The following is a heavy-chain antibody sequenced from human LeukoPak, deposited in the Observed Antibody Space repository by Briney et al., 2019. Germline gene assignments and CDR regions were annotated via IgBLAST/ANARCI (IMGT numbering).Heavy chain of an antibody. CDR3: ARASRHGYDY. CDR1: GGSISSYY. CDR2: IGHDSSDI. J-gene: IGHJ4*02. Sequence: ETLSLTCTVSGGSISSYYWNWIRQPPGKGLEWVSYIGHDSSDIFYVDSVKGRFTMSRDNAKNSLYLQMNSLRGEDTAVYYCARASRHGYDYWGQGTLVTVSS. D-gene: IGHD5-24*01. V-gene: IGHV3-21*01.